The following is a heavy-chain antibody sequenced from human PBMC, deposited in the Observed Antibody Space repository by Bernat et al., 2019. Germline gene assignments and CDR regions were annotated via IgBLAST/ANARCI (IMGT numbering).Heavy chain of an antibody. CDR3: ARGYYDSSGYYYGMDV. J-gene: IGHJ6*02. V-gene: IGHV1-2*04. D-gene: IGHD3-22*01. Sequence: QVQLVQSGAAVKKPGASVKVSCKASGYTFTGYYMHWVRQAPGQGLEWMGWINPNSGGTNYAQKFQGWVTMTRDTSISTAYMELSRLRSDDTAVYYCARGYYDSSGYYYGMDVWGQGTTVTVSS. CDR1: GYTFTGYY. CDR2: INPNSGGT.